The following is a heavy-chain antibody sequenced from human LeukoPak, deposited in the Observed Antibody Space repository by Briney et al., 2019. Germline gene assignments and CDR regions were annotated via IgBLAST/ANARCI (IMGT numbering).Heavy chain of an antibody. J-gene: IGHJ4*02. Sequence: SETLSLTCTVSGGSISNFYWSWIRQPAGKTLEWIGRIYSSGSTNYNPSLKSRVTMSLDTSKNQFSLKLSSVTAADTAVYFCARETAGAGTARPFDYWGQGTLVTVSS. CDR3: ARETAGAGTARPFDY. CDR1: GGSISNFY. D-gene: IGHD6-13*01. CDR2: IYSSGST. V-gene: IGHV4-4*07.